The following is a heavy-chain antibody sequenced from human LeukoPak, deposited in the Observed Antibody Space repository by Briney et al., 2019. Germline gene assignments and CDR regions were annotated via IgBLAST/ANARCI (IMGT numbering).Heavy chain of an antibody. D-gene: IGHD4-17*01. CDR3: ARDALGGDYGYFQH. CDR2: IIPIFGTA. Sequence: ASVKVSCKASGGTFSSYAISWVRQAPGQGLEWMGGIIPIFGTANYAQKFQGRVTITADESTSTAYMELSSLRSEDTAVYYCARDALGGDYGYFQHWGQGTLVTVSS. V-gene: IGHV1-69*13. J-gene: IGHJ1*01. CDR1: GGTFSSYA.